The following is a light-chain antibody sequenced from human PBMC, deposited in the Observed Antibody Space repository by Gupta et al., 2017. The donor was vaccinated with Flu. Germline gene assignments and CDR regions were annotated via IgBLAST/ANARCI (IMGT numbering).Light chain of an antibody. V-gene: IGLV2-14*01. J-gene: IGLJ3*02. CDR1: SSDVGGYHF. Sequence: QSALTQPASVSGSPGQSITISCTGTSSDVGGYHFVSWYQQHPGKAPKLMIFEVTNRPSGVSNRFSGSKSGNTASLTISGLQPEDEADYYCSSYTNSNTLVFGGGTRLTVL. CDR3: SSYTNSNTLV. CDR2: EVT.